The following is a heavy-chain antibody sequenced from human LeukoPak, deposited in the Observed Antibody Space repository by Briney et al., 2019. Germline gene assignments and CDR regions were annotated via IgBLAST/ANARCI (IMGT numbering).Heavy chain of an antibody. J-gene: IGHJ6*04. CDR3: AGQGYCSSTSCYGGGYYYYGMDV. D-gene: IGHD2-2*01. V-gene: IGHV1-69*01. CDR2: IIPIFGTA. Sequence: SVKVSCKASGGTFSSYAISWVRQAPGQGLEWMGGIIPIFGTANYAQKFQGRVTITADESTSTAYMELSSLRSEDTAVYYCAGQGYCSSTSCYGGGYYYYGMDVWGKGTTVTVSS. CDR1: GGTFSSYA.